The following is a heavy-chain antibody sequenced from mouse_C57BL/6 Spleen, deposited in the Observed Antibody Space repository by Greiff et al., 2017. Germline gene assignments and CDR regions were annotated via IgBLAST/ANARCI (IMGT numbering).Heavy chain of an antibody. CDR2: IYPRDGST. CDR3: AREGKEDYFDY. V-gene: IGHV1-78*01. J-gene: IGHJ2*01. CDR1: GYTFTDHT. Sequence: VMLVESDAELVKPGASVKISCKVSGYTFTDHTIHWMKQRPEQGLEWIGYIYPRDGSTKYHEKFKGKATLTADKSSSTAYMQLNSLTSEDSAVYFCAREGKEDYFDYWGQGTTRTVSS.